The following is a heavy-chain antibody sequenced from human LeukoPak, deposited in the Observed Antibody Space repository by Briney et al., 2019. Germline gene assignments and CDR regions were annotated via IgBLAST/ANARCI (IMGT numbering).Heavy chain of an antibody. Sequence: GGSLRLSCAASEFTVSSYWMNWVRQAPGKGLVWFSRINTDGSSTTYADSVKGRFTISRDNAKNTLYLQMNSLRAEDTAVYYCARGASASPSQFDYWGQGTLVTVSS. CDR1: EFTVSSYW. J-gene: IGHJ4*02. CDR3: ARGASASPSQFDY. D-gene: IGHD3-3*01. CDR2: INTDGSST. V-gene: IGHV3-74*01.